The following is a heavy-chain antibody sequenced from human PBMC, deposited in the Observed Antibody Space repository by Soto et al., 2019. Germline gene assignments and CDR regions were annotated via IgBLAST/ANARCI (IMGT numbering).Heavy chain of an antibody. J-gene: IGHJ6*02. V-gene: IGHV3-7*01. Sequence: PGGSLRLSCAASGFTFSSYWMSWVRQAPGKGLEWVANIKQDGSEKYYVDSVKGRFTISRDNAKNSLYLQMNSLRAEDTAVYYCARERGLRFLEWLSPMSYYYYGMDVWGQGTTVTVSS. CDR3: ARERGLRFLEWLSPMSYYYYGMDV. D-gene: IGHD3-3*01. CDR2: IKQDGSEK. CDR1: GFTFSSYW.